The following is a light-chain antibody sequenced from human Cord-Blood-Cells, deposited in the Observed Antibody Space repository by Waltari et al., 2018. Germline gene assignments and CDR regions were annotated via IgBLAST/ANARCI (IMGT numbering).Light chain of an antibody. J-gene: IGKJ1*01. CDR3: QQDYNLPPT. V-gene: IGKV3D-7*01. Sequence: EIVMTQSPATLSLSPGERATLSCRASQSVSSSYLSWYQQKPGQAPRLLIYGASNRATGIPARFSGSGSGTDFTLTISSLQPEDFAVYYCQQDYNLPPTFGQGTKVEIK. CDR1: QSVSSSY. CDR2: GAS.